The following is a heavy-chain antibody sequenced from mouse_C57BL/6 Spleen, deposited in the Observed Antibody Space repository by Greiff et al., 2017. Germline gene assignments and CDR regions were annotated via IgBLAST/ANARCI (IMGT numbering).Heavy chain of an antibody. CDR2: IYPGDGDT. CDR3: ARWEGYYGGSYGYCGV. V-gene: IGHV1-82*01. J-gene: IGHJ1*03. Sequence: QVQLQQSGPELVKPGASVKISCKASGYAFSSSWMNWVKQRPGKGLEWIGRIYPGDGDTNYNGKFKGKATLTADKSSSTAYMQLSSLTSEDSAVYCGARWEGYYGGSYGYCGVWGTGTTVTVSS. D-gene: IGHD1-1*01. CDR1: GYAFSSSW.